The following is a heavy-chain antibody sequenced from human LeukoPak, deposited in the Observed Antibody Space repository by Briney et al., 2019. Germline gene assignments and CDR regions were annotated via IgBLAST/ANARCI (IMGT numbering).Heavy chain of an antibody. V-gene: IGHV1-18*01. CDR2: ISAYNGNT. CDR3: AAAGTVVTPYYYYGMDV. J-gene: IGHJ6*02. Sequence: ASVKVSCKASGYTFTSYGISWVRQAPGQGLEWMGWISAYNGNTNYAQKLQGRVTMTTDTSTSTAYMELRSLRSDDTAVYYCAAAGTVVTPYYYYGMDVWGQGTTVTVSS. D-gene: IGHD4-23*01. CDR1: GYTFTSYG.